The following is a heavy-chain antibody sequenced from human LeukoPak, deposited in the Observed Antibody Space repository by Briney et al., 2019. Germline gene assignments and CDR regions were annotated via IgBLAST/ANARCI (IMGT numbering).Heavy chain of an antibody. D-gene: IGHD3-22*01. CDR1: GFTFTKNA. V-gene: IGHV3-23*01. CDR2: ISGNGDDT. CDR3: AKGLLVVITTKSNGDAFPI. Sequence: GGSLRLSCAASGFTFTKNAMSWVRQAPGKGLEWVSTISGNGDDTYYADSVKGRFTISRDNSKNTLYLQMDSLRAEDTAVYYCAKGLLVVITTKSNGDAFPIWGQGKTVTVSS. J-gene: IGHJ3*02.